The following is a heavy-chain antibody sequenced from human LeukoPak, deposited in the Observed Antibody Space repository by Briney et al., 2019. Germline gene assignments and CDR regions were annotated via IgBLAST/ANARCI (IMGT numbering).Heavy chain of an antibody. J-gene: IGHJ5*02. CDR3: ARGIAAAGTSSKGWFDP. CDR1: DDSISSYY. CDR2: IHYSGST. D-gene: IGHD6-13*01. V-gene: IGHV4-59*01. Sequence: PSETLSLTCSISDDSISSYYWNWIRQSPGKGLEWIGHIHYSGSTHYNPSLQSRVSISIDTSKNHFSLRLRSVTAVDTAVYYCARGIAAAGTSSKGWFDPWGQGTLVTVSS.